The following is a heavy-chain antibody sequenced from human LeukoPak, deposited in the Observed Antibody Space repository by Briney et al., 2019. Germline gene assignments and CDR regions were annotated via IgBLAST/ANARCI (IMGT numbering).Heavy chain of an antibody. Sequence: SETLSLTCTVSGGSISSGSYYWSWIRQPAGKGLEWIGRIYTSGSTNYNPSLNSRVIMSVDMSKNQFSLNLTSVTAADTALYYCARVGENSGYYLDFWGQGILVTVSS. D-gene: IGHD3-22*01. V-gene: IGHV4-61*02. CDR3: ARVGENSGYYLDF. CDR2: IYTSGST. CDR1: GGSISSGSYY. J-gene: IGHJ4*02.